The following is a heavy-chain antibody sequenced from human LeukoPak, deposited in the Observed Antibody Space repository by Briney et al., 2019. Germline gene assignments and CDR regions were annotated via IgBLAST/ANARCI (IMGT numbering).Heavy chain of an antibody. J-gene: IGHJ4*02. CDR3: AKDHSNYPFYFFDY. D-gene: IGHD4-11*01. Sequence: PGGSLRLSCAASGFTFSSYGMHWVRQAPGKGLEWVAVISYDGSNKYYADSVKGRFTISRDNSKNTLYLQMNSLRAEDTAVYYCAKDHSNYPFYFFDYWGQGTLVTVSS. CDR2: ISYDGSNK. V-gene: IGHV3-30*18. CDR1: GFTFSSYG.